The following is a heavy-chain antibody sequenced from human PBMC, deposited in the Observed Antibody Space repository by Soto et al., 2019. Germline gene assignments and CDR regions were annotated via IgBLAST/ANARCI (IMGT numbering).Heavy chain of an antibody. D-gene: IGHD2-2*02. CDR3: ARGGADHYNSGMDV. CDR1: GFTLSTYA. Sequence: QLSESVGGLLQPGGSLTLSCAASGFTLSTYAMTWVRQPPGKGLEWVSSMNGAATSPSYADSVNGRFTTSRDKSKNTLYLEMRTLRPEDTAVYYCARGGADHYNSGMDVWGQGTTVIVSS. J-gene: IGHJ6*02. V-gene: IGHV3-23*05. CDR2: MNGAATSP.